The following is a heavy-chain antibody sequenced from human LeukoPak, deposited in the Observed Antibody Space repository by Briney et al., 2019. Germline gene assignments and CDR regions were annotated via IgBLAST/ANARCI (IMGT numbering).Heavy chain of an antibody. CDR3: ARPGGSTSQVYYFDY. CDR1: GYIFTTYW. D-gene: IGHD2-2*01. J-gene: IGHJ4*02. CDR2: VYPVDYRT. V-gene: IGHV5-51*01. Sequence: GESLKISCEASGYIFTTYWIGWVRQKPGEGLEWMGIVYPVDYRTRYSPSFQGQVTISADKSISTAYLQWSSLKASDTAIYYCARPGGSTSQVYYFDYWGQGTLVTVSS.